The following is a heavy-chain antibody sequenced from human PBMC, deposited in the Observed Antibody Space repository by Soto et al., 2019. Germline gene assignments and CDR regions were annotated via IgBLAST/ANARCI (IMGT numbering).Heavy chain of an antibody. J-gene: IGHJ5*02. CDR1: FSMYS. CDR3: RRDQGGSYASWFDP. CDR2: ISSGSDFI. D-gene: IGHD1-26*01. Sequence: EVQVVESGGGLVKPGGSLRLSCNFSFSMYSMDWVRQAPGKGLEWVASISSGSDFIKYADSVNGRFTISRDNTKNSVSLQMSSLRVEDTAMYYCRRDQGGSYASWFDPWGRGTLVTVSS. V-gene: IGHV3-21*06.